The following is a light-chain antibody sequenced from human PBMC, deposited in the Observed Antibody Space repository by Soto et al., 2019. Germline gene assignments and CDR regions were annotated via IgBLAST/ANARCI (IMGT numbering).Light chain of an antibody. CDR3: ATWDSSLIAGV. J-gene: IGLJ2*01. CDR2: DNN. Sequence: QSVLTQPPSVSAAPGQKVTISCSGSSSNIGNNFASWYQHLPGTAPKLLIYDNNKRPSGIPDRFSGTKSGTSATLGITGLQTGDEAHYYCATWDSSLIAGVFGGGTKLTVL. V-gene: IGLV1-51*01. CDR1: SSNIGNNF.